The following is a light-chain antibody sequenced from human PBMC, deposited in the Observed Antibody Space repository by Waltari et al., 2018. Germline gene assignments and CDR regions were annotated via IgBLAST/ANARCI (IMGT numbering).Light chain of an antibody. J-gene: IGLJ3*02. V-gene: IGLV8-61*01. CDR3: VLYMGSGISV. Sequence: QTVVTQEPSFSVSPGGTVTLTCGLISGSVSTNFYPTWYQQTQGQAPRTRIYSTNPCPSGVSDLFSCSSLGNKSSLTITGAHADDESDYYCVLYMGSGISVFGGETKLTVL. CDR2: STN. CDR1: SGSVSTNFY.